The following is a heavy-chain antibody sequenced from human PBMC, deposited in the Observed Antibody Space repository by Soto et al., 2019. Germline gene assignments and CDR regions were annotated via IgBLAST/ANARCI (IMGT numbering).Heavy chain of an antibody. J-gene: IGHJ1*01. Sequence: SVKVSCKAPGSTFSTFAFHWVRRAPGQGLESMGEIIPLFGKANYAQKFQGRVTFSADRSTTTVFMEVNRLKSDDTAVYYCVRGSINLSDYFQTWGQGTVVTVPS. CDR1: GSTFSTFA. CDR2: IIPLFGKA. V-gene: IGHV1-69*06. CDR3: VRGSINLSDYFQT. D-gene: IGHD2-21*01.